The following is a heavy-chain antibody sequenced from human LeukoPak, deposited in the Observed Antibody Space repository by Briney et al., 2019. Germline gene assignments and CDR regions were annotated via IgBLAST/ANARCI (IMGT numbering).Heavy chain of an antibody. V-gene: IGHV1-2*02. D-gene: IGHD5-18*01. Sequence: ASVKVSCKASGYTFTGYYMHWVRQAPGQGLEWMGWINPNTGGTNYAQKFQGRVTMTRDTSITTAYMKLSSLRSDDTAVYYCARTDTAMVTVGYWGQGTLVTVSS. CDR1: GYTFTGYY. CDR3: ARTDTAMVTVGY. J-gene: IGHJ4*02. CDR2: INPNTGGT.